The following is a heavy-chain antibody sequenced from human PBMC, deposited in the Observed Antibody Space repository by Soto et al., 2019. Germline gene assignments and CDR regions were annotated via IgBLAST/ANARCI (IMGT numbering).Heavy chain of an antibody. D-gene: IGHD1-1*01. J-gene: IGHJ4*02. CDR2: IDGDGRNT. CDR3: IRGSRCWNGIDY. CDR1: GFTFSSHW. Sequence: EVQLVESGGGLVQPGGSLTVSCTASGFTFSSHWIHWVRQGPGKGLMWVSRIDGDGRNTDYADSVKGRFALSRDNAKNTVNLHMSSLRADDTGVYYCIRGSRCWNGIDYWGQGARVTVSS. V-gene: IGHV3-74*01.